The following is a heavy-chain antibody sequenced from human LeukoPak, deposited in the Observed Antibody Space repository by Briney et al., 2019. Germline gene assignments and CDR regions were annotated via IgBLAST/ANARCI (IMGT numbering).Heavy chain of an antibody. D-gene: IGHD3-10*01. CDR1: GYTFTGYY. CDR3: AREIRVGNWFDP. CDR2: IYPNSGGT. J-gene: IGHJ5*02. Sequence: ASVKVSCKASGYTFTGYYMHWVRQAPGQGLEWMGRIYPNSGGTNYAQKFQGRVTMTRDTSISTAYMELSRLRSDDTAVYYCAREIRVGNWFDPWGQGTLVTVSS. V-gene: IGHV1-2*06.